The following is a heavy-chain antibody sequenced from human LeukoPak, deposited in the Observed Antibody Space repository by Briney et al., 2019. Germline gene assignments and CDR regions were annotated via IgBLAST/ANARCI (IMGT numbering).Heavy chain of an antibody. CDR3: AKDSITMIVVVHFDY. D-gene: IGHD3-22*01. V-gene: IGHV3-23*01. CDR2: ISRDGTT. Sequence: GGSLRLSCAASGFTFSKYDMYWIRQAPGKGLECVSVISRDGTTYYADSVKGRFTISRDNSQNTLSLQMNSLKAEDTAVYYCAKDSITMIVVVHFDYWGQGTLVTVSS. CDR1: GFTFSKYD. J-gene: IGHJ4*02.